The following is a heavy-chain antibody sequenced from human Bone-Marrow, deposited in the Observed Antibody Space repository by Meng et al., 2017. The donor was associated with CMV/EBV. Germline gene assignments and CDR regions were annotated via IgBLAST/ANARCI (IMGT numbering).Heavy chain of an antibody. J-gene: IGHJ5*02. CDR1: GFTFSSYA. CDR2: INSDGSST. Sequence: GESLKISRAASGFTFSSYAMSWDRQAPGKGLVWVSRINSDGSSTSYADSVKGRFTISRDNAKNTLYLQMNSLRAEDTAVYYCARSWGLNWFDPWGQGTLVTVSS. V-gene: IGHV3-74*01. D-gene: IGHD7-27*01. CDR3: ARSWGLNWFDP.